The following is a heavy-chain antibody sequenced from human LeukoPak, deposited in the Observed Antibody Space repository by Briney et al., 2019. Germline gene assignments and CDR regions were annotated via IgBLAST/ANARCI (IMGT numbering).Heavy chain of an antibody. Sequence: SETLSLTCAVYGGSFSGYYWSWIRQPPGTGLEWIGEINHSGSTNYNPFLKSRVTISVDTSKNQFSLKLSSVTAADTAVYYCARGEVLRYFDWPPDAFDIWGQGTMVTVSS. D-gene: IGHD3-9*01. CDR3: ARGEVLRYFDWPPDAFDI. CDR2: INHSGST. V-gene: IGHV4-34*01. CDR1: GGSFSGYY. J-gene: IGHJ3*02.